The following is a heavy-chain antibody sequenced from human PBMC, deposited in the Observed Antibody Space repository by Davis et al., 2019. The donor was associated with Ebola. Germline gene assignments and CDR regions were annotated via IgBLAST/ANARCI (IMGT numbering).Heavy chain of an antibody. V-gene: IGHV4-39*07. Sequence: PSETLSLTCTVSGGSISSSSYYWGWIRQPPGKGLEWIGSIYHSGSTYYNPSLKSRVTISVDRSKNQFSLKLSSVTAADTAVYYCARDLLASGGYDYWGQGTLVTVSS. CDR2: IYHSGST. CDR3: ARDLLASGGYDY. CDR1: GGSISSSSYY. D-gene: IGHD2-15*01. J-gene: IGHJ4*02.